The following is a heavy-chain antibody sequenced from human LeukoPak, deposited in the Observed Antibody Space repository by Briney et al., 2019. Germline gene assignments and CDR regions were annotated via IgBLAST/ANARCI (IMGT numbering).Heavy chain of an antibody. Sequence: GASVKVSCKVSGYTLTELSMHWVRQAHGKGLECMGGFDPEDGETIYAQKFQGRVTMTEDTSTDTAYMELSSLRSEDTAVYYCAKELIATRLDPFDIWGQGTMVTVSS. CDR2: FDPEDGET. J-gene: IGHJ3*02. CDR3: AKELIATRLDPFDI. V-gene: IGHV1-24*01. CDR1: GYTLTELS. D-gene: IGHD5-12*01.